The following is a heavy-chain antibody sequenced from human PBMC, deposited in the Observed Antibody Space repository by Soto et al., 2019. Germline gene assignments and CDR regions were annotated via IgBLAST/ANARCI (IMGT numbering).Heavy chain of an antibody. CDR1: GGTFSNDI. CDR2: IIPLLDTT. J-gene: IGHJ4*02. Sequence: SVKVSCKTSGGTFSNDIITWVRQAPGQGLEWMGRIIPLLDTTNYAQKFQGRVTIAADKSTGTAYMELNRLRSEDTAVYYCARVLFSGGPSTAFDSWGQGTLVTVSS. V-gene: IGHV1-69*08. D-gene: IGHD1-1*01. CDR3: ARVLFSGGPSTAFDS.